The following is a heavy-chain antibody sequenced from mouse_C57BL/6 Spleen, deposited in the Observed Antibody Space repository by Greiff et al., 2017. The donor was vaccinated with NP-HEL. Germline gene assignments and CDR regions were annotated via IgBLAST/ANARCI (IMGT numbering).Heavy chain of an antibody. V-gene: IGHV5-6*01. CDR1: GFTFSSYG. D-gene: IGHD1-2*01. J-gene: IGHJ2*01. Sequence: EVMLVESGGDLVKPGGSLKLSCAASGFTFSSYGMSWVRQTPDKRLEWVATISSGGSYTYYPDSVKGRFTISRDNAKNTLYLQMSSLKSEDTAMYFCATSLLRPFDYWGQGTTLTVSS. CDR3: ATSLLRPFDY. CDR2: ISSGGSYT.